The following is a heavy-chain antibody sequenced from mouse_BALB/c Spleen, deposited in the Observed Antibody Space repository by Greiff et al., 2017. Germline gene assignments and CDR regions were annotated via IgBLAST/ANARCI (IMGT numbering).Heavy chain of an antibody. D-gene: IGHD2-1*01. CDR2: ISSGGST. CDR1: GFTFSSYA. J-gene: IGHJ2*01. V-gene: IGHV5-6-5*01. CDR3: ARGDGNYYFDY. Sequence: EVMLVESGGGLVKPGGSLKLSCAASGFTFSSYAMSWVRQTPEKRLEWVASISSGGSTYYPDSVKGRFTISRDNARNILYLQMSSLRSEDTAMYYCARGDGNYYFDYWGQGTTLTVAS.